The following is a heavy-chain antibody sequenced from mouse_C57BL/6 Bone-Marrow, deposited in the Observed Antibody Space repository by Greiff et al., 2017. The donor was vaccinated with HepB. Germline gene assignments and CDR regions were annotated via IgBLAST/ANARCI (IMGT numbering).Heavy chain of an antibody. D-gene: IGHD2-10*01. V-gene: IGHV1-18*01. J-gene: IGHJ3*01. Sequence: EVQLQQSGPELVKPGASVKIPCKASGYTFTDYNMDWVKQSHGKSLEWIGDINPNNGGTNYNQKFKGKATLTVDTSSSTAYMELRSLTSEDTAVYYCAGSYYRNTGGFAYWGQGTLVTVSA. CDR3: AGSYYRNTGGFAY. CDR1: GYTFTDYN. CDR2: INPNNGGT.